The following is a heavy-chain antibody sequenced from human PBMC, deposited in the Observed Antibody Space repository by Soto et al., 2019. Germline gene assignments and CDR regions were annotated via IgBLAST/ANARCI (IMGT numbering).Heavy chain of an antibody. J-gene: IGHJ4*02. CDR1: GFSFTASA. V-gene: IGHV3-23*01. Sequence: GGSLRLSCAASGFSFTASAMSWVRQAPGRGLEWVSAISATADATYYPDSVKGRFTISRDNSRNTLYLQMNSQRAEDTAVYYCAKDLLLPDDCWGQGTRVTVSS. CDR3: AKDLLLPDDC. D-gene: IGHD2-15*01. CDR2: ISATADAT.